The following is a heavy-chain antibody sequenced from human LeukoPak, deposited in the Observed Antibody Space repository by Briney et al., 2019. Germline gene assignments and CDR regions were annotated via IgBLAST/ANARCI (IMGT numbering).Heavy chain of an antibody. Sequence: GSLRLSCAASGSTFNTDAMTWVRQAPGNRLEWISYISSGSTTTYYADSVRARFTVSRDNTKKSLYLQMNSLRAEDTAIYYCVRDLYYDSVSWGQGTLVTVSS. J-gene: IGHJ4*02. CDR3: VRDLYYDSVS. CDR2: ISSGSTTT. CDR1: GSTFNTDA. V-gene: IGHV3-48*03. D-gene: IGHD3-22*01.